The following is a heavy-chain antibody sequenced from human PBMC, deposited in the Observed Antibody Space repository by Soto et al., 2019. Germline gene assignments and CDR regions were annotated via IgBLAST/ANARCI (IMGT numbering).Heavy chain of an antibody. J-gene: IGHJ3*02. CDR1: GGSISSYY. Sequence: SETLSLTCTVSGGSISSYYWSWIRQPPGKGLEWIGYIYYSGSTNYNPSLKSRVTISVDTSKNQFSLKLSSVTAADTAVYYCARDTYSSGWYRAFDIWGQGTMVTVSS. CDR3: ARDTYSSGWYRAFDI. V-gene: IGHV4-59*01. CDR2: IYYSGST. D-gene: IGHD6-19*01.